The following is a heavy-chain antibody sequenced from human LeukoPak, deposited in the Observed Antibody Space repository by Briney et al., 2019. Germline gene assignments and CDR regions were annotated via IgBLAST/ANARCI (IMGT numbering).Heavy chain of an antibody. Sequence: GGSLRLSCAASGFTFSNYAMSWVRQAPGKGLEWVSAISGSGSGGSTYYADSVKGRFTISRDNSKNTLYLQMNSLGAEDTAVFYCAQQQGRDYDSSGYIDYWGQGTLVTVSS. CDR3: AQQQGRDYDSSGYIDY. V-gene: IGHV3-23*01. J-gene: IGHJ4*02. D-gene: IGHD3-22*01. CDR1: GFTFSNYA. CDR2: ISGSGSGGST.